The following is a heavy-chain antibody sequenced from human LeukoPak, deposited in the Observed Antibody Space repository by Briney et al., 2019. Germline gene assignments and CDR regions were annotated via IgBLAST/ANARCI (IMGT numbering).Heavy chain of an antibody. CDR2: ISAYNGNT. CDR3: ARDSTPYHYYDSSGYYEYY. V-gene: IGHV1-18*01. D-gene: IGHD3-22*01. J-gene: IGHJ4*02. CDR1: GYTFTSYG. Sequence: ASVKVTCKASGYTFTSYGISWVRQAPGQGLEWMGWISAYNGNTNYAQKLQGRVTMTTDTSTSTAYMELRSLRSDNTAVYYCARDSTPYHYYDSSGYYEYYWGQGTLVTVSS.